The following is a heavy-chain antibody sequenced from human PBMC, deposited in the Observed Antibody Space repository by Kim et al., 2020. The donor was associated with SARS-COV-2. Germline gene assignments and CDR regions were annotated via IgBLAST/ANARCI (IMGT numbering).Heavy chain of an antibody. V-gene: IGHV3-64D*06. CDR2: ISSNCGST. J-gene: IGHJ4*02. D-gene: IGHD6-19*01. Sequence: GGSLRLSCSASGFTFSNYAMHWVRQAPGKGLEYVSGISSNCGSTYYADSVKDRFIISRDNSKNTLYLQMSSLRSEDTAAYYCVKERTNGWYDFDYWGQGTLVTVSS. CDR1: GFTFSNYA. CDR3: VKERTNGWYDFDY.